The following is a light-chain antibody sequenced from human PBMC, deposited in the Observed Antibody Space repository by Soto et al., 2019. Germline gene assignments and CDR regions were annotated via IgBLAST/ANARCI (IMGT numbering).Light chain of an antibody. V-gene: IGLV1-47*02. CDR3: SAWDDALAADV. CDR2: SND. J-gene: IGLJ1*01. CDR1: SSNIGTNA. Sequence: QSVLTQSPSASGAPGQTIIISCSGSSSNIGTNAVYWYQQLPGSAPTLLVHSNDQRPFGVPHRFSGSRSGTSASLAVSGLRSEDEADYYCSAWDDALAADVFGTGTKVTVL.